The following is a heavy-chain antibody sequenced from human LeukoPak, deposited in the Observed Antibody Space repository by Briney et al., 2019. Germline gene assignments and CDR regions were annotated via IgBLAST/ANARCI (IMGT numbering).Heavy chain of an antibody. CDR2: INSDAIT. CDR3: ARDRKGGYCTNGVCFGRGYYMDV. D-gene: IGHD2-8*01. Sequence: GGSLRLSCAASGFTLSNYWMHWVRQAPGKGLVWVSRINSDAITTYADSVKGRFTISRDNAKNSLYLQMNSLRAEDTAVYYCARDRKGGYCTNGVCFGRGYYMDVWGKGTTVTVSS. CDR1: GFTLSNYW. V-gene: IGHV3-74*01. J-gene: IGHJ6*03.